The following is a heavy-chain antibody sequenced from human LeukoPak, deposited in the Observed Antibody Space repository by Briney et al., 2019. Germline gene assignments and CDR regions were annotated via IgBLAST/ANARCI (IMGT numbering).Heavy chain of an antibody. CDR3: VAESGYSSGWAPFDY. CDR1: GYTFTSYG. J-gene: IGHJ4*02. V-gene: IGHV1-18*01. Sequence: ASVKVSCKASGYTFTSYGISWVRQAPGQGLEWMGWISAYNGNTNDAQKLQGRVTMTTDTSTSTAYMELRSLRSDDTAVYYCVAESGYSSGWAPFDYWGQGTLVTVSS. D-gene: IGHD6-19*01. CDR2: ISAYNGNT.